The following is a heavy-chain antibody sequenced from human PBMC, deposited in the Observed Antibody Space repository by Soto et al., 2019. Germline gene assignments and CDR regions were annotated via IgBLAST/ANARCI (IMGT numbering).Heavy chain of an antibody. CDR3: ARGDVERYYGMDV. V-gene: IGHV4-4*02. Sequence: SETLSLTCAVSGGSISSSNWWSWVRQPPGKGLEWIGEIYHSGSTNYNPSLKSRVTISVDKSKNQFSLKLSSVTAADTAVYYWARGDVERYYGMDVGGQGTRVTFSS. CDR1: GGSISSSNW. CDR2: IYHSGST. D-gene: IGHD3-10*02. J-gene: IGHJ6*02.